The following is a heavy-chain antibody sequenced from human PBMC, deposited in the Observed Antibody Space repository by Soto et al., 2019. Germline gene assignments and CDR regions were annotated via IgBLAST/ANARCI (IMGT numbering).Heavy chain of an antibody. CDR2: TYYRSRWYN. CDR3: LGISTLQWYYMDV. V-gene: IGHV6-1*01. CDR1: GDSVSSNSAA. D-gene: IGHD2-2*01. Sequence: SQTLSLTCAISGDSVSSNSAAWNWIRQSPSRGLEWLGRTYYRSRWYNDYAVSVRSRITVNPDTSKNQFSLHLNSVTPEDTAVYSCLGISTLQWYYMDVWSKGTTVAV. J-gene: IGHJ6*03.